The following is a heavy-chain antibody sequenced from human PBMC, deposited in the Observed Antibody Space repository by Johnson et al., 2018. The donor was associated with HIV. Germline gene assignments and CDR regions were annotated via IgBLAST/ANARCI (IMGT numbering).Heavy chain of an antibody. V-gene: IGHV3-66*01. D-gene: IGHD3-22*01. CDR1: GFTGSSSY. CDR2: LYSGVSR. Sequence: VQLVESGGGLVQPGGSLRLSCAASGFTGSSSYMSWVRQAPGKGLEWASVLYSGVSRFYADSVEGGFTISRDNSKNTLYRQLNSLRPEDTAVYYCAREGYYDSSGYYGAFDMWGQGTMVTVSS. J-gene: IGHJ3*02. CDR3: AREGYYDSSGYYGAFDM.